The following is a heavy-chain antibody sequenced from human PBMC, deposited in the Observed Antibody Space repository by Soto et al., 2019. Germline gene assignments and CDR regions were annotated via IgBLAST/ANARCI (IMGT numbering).Heavy chain of an antibody. D-gene: IGHD2-15*01. CDR1: GRSFSGYY. CDR3: ARGGIVVVVAANSYYYGMDV. J-gene: IGHJ6*02. CDR2: INHSGST. Sequence: SETLSLTCAVYGRSFSGYYWSWIRQPPGKGLEWIGEINHSGSTNYNPSLKSRVTISVDTSKNQFSLKLSSVTAADTAVYYCARGGIVVVVAANSYYYGMDVWGQGTTVTVSS. V-gene: IGHV4-34*01.